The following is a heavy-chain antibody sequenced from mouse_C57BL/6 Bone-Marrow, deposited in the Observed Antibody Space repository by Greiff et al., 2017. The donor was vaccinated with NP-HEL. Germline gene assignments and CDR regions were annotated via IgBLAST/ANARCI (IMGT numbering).Heavy chain of an antibody. Sequence: VQLQQSGPELVKPGASVKISCKASGYAFSSSWMNWVKQRPGKGLEWIGRIYPGDGDTNYNGKFKGQATLTADQSSSTAYMQLSSLTSEDSAVYFCARSIITTVAPYYFDYWGQGTTLTVSS. CDR1: GYAFSSSW. CDR3: ARSIITTVAPYYFDY. D-gene: IGHD1-1*01. CDR2: IYPGDGDT. J-gene: IGHJ2*01. V-gene: IGHV1-82*01.